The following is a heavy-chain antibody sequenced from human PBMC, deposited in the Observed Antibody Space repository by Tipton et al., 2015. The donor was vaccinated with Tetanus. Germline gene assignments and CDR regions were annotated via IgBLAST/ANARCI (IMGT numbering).Heavy chain of an antibody. V-gene: IGHV4-34*01. CDR1: GGSFSGYL. J-gene: IGHJ4*02. D-gene: IGHD1-7*01. CDR3: ARDLGTSGFH. Sequence: LRLSCSVSGGSFSGYLWSWVRQPSGKGLEWIGEINHSGTTNYNPSLKSRVTISVDTSKNQFSLQLSSVTAADTAVYYCARDLGTSGFHWGQGTLVTVSS. CDR2: INHSGTT.